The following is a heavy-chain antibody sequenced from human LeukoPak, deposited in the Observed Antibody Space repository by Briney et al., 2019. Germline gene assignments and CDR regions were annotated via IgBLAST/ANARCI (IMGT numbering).Heavy chain of an antibody. CDR2: INPNRGGT. CDR1: AYTFSSYY. CDR3: ARGSDYDASGYYGPPYNFDY. J-gene: IGHJ4*02. D-gene: IGHD3-22*01. V-gene: IGHV1-2*02. Sequence: ASVTVSFTSSAYTFSSYYMHWVRQAPGQGLEWMGWINPNRGGTNYAQKFQGRVTMTRDTSISTAYMELSGLRSDDTAVYFCARGSDYDASGYYGPPYNFDYWGQGALVAVSS.